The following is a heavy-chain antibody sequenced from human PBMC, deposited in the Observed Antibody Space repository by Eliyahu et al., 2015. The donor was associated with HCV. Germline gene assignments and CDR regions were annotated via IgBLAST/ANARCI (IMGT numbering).Heavy chain of an antibody. V-gene: IGHV5-51*01. CDR2: IFPGDSAG. D-gene: IGHD3-10*01. Sequence: EVLLVQSGPXVXKPGXSLEISCTXSXYSITGYWIGWVRQVPGKGLEWMGVIFPGDSAGRYXPAFQGLVTISVDKSISTTYLQWSSLKASDTGMYYCARHSPGGPISATDYWGQGTLVTVSS. CDR1: XYSITGYW. CDR3: ARHSPGGPISATDY. J-gene: IGHJ4*02.